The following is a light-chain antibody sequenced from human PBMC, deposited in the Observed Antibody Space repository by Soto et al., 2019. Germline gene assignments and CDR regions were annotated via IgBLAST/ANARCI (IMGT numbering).Light chain of an antibody. CDR1: QGIRNS. CDR2: AAS. J-gene: IGKJ1*01. V-gene: IGKV1-27*01. CDR3: QKYNSAPTWT. Sequence: DIQMTQSPSSLSASVGDRVSITCRASQGIRNSLAWYQQKPGKVPKLLIYAASTLESGVPSRFSGSGSETDFTLTISCLQPEDVATYFCQKYNSAPTWTFGPGTKVEI.